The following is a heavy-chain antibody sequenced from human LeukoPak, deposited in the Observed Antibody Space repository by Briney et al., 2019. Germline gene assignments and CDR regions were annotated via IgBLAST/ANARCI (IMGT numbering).Heavy chain of an antibody. CDR1: GGSISSSSYY. CDR2: ICYSGST. D-gene: IGHD5-18*01. Sequence: SETLSLTCTVSGGSISSSSYYWGWIRQPPGKGLEWIGSICYSGSTYYNPSLKSRVTISVDPSKNQFSLKLSSVTAADTAVYYCARHSGYSYGYAYYYYYMDVWSKGTTVTVSS. J-gene: IGHJ6*03. V-gene: IGHV4-39*01. CDR3: ARHSGYSYGYAYYYYYMDV.